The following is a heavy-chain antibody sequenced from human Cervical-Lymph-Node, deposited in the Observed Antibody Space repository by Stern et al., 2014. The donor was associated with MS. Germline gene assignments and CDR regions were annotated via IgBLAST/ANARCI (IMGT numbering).Heavy chain of an antibody. Sequence: VHLVESGAEVKKPGASVKVSCKASGYTFTSDDINWVRQVPGQGLEWMGWMNPDSGDTGYAQKFRGKFTITRDLSINTAYMEMSSLKFEDTAVYYCTRGWSAWGQGTLVTVSS. CDR3: TRGWSA. CDR1: GYTFTSDD. CDR2: MNPDSGDT. D-gene: IGHD3-3*01. V-gene: IGHV1-8*01. J-gene: IGHJ4*02.